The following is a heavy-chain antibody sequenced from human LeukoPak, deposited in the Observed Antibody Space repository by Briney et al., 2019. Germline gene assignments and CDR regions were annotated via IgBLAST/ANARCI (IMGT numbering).Heavy chain of an antibody. Sequence: GPSLRLSCAASGFTFSNYAMHWVRQAPDKGPEWVAVISSDGSTKYYAESVKGRFTISRDNSKNTLYLQMNSLRTEDTAVYYCARWLGTGYYTFDYWGQGTLVTVSS. CDR2: ISSDGSTK. CDR3: ARWLGTGYYTFDY. CDR1: GFTFSNYA. V-gene: IGHV3-30*01. J-gene: IGHJ4*02. D-gene: IGHD3/OR15-3a*01.